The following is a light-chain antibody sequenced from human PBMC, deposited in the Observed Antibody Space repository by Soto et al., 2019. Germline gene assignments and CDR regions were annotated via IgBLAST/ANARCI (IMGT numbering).Light chain of an antibody. V-gene: IGKV1-5*03. CDR2: KAS. CDR3: QHYSDYSDA. Sequence: DIPMTQSPSTLSGSVGDRVTITCRASQTISSWLAWYQQKPGKAPKLLIYKASTLKSGVPSRFSGSGSGTEFTLTISSLQPDDFAAYYCQHYSDYSDAFGQGTKVELK. J-gene: IGKJ1*01. CDR1: QTISSW.